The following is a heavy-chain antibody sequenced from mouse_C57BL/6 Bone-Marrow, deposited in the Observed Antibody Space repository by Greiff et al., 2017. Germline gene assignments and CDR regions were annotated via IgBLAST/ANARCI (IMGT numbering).Heavy chain of an antibody. CDR2: IDPSDSYT. CDR3: ALYYSNLDY. Sequence: QVQLQQPGAELVMPGASVKLSCKASGYTFTSYWMHWVKPRPGQGLEWIGEIDPSDSYTNYNQKFKGKSTLTVDKSASTAYMQLSSLTSEDAAVYYCALYYSNLDYWGQGTTLTVSS. D-gene: IGHD2-5*01. CDR1: GYTFTSYW. V-gene: IGHV1-69*01. J-gene: IGHJ2*01.